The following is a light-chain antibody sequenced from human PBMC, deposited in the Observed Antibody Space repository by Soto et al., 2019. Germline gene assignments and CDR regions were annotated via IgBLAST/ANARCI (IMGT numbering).Light chain of an antibody. J-gene: IGLJ1*01. CDR3: KSYAGSNTYV. CDR2: EVV. Sequence: QSALTQPPSASGSPGQSVTISCTGTKSDIGVYDFVSWYQHHPGKAPRLIIYEVVQRPSGVPDRFSGSKSGNTASLTVSALQAADEADYFCKSYAGSNTYVFGSGTKLTVL. V-gene: IGLV2-8*01. CDR1: KSDIGVYDF.